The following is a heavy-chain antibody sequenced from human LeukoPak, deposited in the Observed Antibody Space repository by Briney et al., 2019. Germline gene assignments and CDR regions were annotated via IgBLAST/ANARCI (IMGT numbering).Heavy chain of an antibody. Sequence: GGSLRLPRTASGLTFSITYMAWVRQAPGKGLEWVSVIYGGGDAYYADSVKGRFTIARDNSKKTLSLQMNNLRVDDTAVYYCARVQFQWFDPWGPGTLVTVSS. CDR2: IYGGGDA. CDR3: ARVQFQWFDP. V-gene: IGHV3-66*01. CDR1: GLTFSITY. J-gene: IGHJ5*02. D-gene: IGHD6-19*01.